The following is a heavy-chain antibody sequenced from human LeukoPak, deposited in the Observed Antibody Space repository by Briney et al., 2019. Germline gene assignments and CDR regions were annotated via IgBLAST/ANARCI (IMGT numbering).Heavy chain of an antibody. Sequence: GGSLRLFCAASGFPFSSYAMSWVRQAPGKGLEWVSAISGSGGSTYYADSVKGRFTISRDNSKNTLYLQMNSLRAEDTAVYYCAKLRAGSLAAGDYWGQGTLVTVSS. V-gene: IGHV3-23*01. CDR2: ISGSGGST. D-gene: IGHD6-13*01. CDR3: AKLRAGSLAAGDY. J-gene: IGHJ4*02. CDR1: GFPFSSYA.